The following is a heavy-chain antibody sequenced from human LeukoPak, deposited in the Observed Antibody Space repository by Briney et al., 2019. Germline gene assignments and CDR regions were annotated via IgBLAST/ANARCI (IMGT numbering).Heavy chain of an antibody. CDR1: GFTIGSHF. J-gene: IGHJ4*02. V-gene: IGHV3-7*01. D-gene: IGHD6-25*01. CDR3: ARLGATSSGKYYFDY. CDR2: LEPSGSER. Sequence: GGSLRLPCAVSGFTIGSHFMGWVRHLPGKGLQCVAILEPSGSERNYVDSVKGRFSISRDNAQNSLSLQMNSLSADDTAVYYCARLGATSSGKYYFDYWGQGTLVTVSS.